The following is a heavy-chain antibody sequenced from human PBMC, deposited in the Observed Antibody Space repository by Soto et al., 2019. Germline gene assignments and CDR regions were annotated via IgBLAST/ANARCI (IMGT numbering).Heavy chain of an antibody. CDR2: IYYRGST. CDR1: GVSTSPGGYY. V-gene: IGHV4-31*03. J-gene: IGHJ4*02. D-gene: IGHD6-13*01. Sequence: SDTLSLTSPVSGVSTSPGGYYWSWIRQHPGKGLEWIGYIYYRGSTYYSPSLKSRITISLETSKNQFSLKLSSVTVADAAVYYCARGVLERQLVYDYWGRG. CDR3: ARGVLERQLVYDY.